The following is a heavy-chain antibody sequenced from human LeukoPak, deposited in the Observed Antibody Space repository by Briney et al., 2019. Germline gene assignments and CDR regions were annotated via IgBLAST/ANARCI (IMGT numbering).Heavy chain of an antibody. V-gene: IGHV1-69*01. CDR1: GDIFNSYS. Sequence: GSSVTVSYTPSGDIFNSYSISWVSQAPGQGGEGMGGVIPMFGSANYAQTFQDRVTVTPDQSTSTAYMELSSLSSEDTGVYYCARVGMSRGSLPISYYYMDVWGTGTTVTVSS. CDR3: ARVGMSRGSLPISYYYMDV. D-gene: IGHD1-26*01. CDR2: VIPMFGSA. J-gene: IGHJ6*03.